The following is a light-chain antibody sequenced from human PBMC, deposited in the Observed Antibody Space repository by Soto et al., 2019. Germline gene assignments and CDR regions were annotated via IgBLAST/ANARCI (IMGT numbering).Light chain of an antibody. J-gene: IGKJ2*01. CDR2: KAS. V-gene: IGKV1-5*03. CDR3: QQYNSYPYT. CDR1: QSISSW. Sequence: DIQMTQSPSTLSASVGDRVTNTCRASQSISSWLAWYQQKPGKAPKLLIYKASSLESGVPSRFSGSGSGTEFTLTISSLQPDDFATYYSQQYNSYPYTIGQGTQLEIK.